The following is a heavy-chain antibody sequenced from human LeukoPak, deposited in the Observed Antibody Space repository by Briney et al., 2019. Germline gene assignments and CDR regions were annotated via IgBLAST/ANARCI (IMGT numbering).Heavy chain of an antibody. D-gene: IGHD6-13*01. V-gene: IGHV1-8*01. Sequence: ASVKVSCKASGYTFTSYDINWVRQATGQGLEWVGWMNPNSGNTGYAQKFQGRVTMTRNTSISTAYMELSSLRSEDTAVYYCARVARIAAAGTGVGYWGQGTLVTVSS. CDR1: GYTFTSYD. CDR2: MNPNSGNT. J-gene: IGHJ4*02. CDR3: ARVARIAAAGTGVGY.